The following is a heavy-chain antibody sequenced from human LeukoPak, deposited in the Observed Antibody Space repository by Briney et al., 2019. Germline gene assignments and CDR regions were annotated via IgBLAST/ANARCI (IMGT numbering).Heavy chain of an antibody. Sequence: ASVKVSCKASGYTFTGYYMHWVRQAPGQGLEWMGWINPNSGGTNYAQKFQGRVTMTRDTSISTAYMELSRLRSDDTAVYYCARAYCVGDCSVLHIYFDNWGQGTLVTVSP. J-gene: IGHJ4*02. CDR3: ARAYCVGDCSVLHIYFDN. V-gene: IGHV1-2*02. D-gene: IGHD2-21*02. CDR1: GYTFTGYY. CDR2: INPNSGGT.